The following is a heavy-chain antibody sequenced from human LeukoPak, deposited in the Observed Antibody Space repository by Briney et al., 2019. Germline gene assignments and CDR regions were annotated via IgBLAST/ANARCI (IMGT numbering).Heavy chain of an antibody. V-gene: IGHV3-73*01. CDR2: VRSKANSYAT. D-gene: IGHD3-22*01. J-gene: IGHJ6*03. CDR1: GFTFSGSA. Sequence: GGSLRLSCAASGFTFSGSAMHWVRQASGKGLEWVGRVRSKANSYATAYAASVKGRFTISRDDSKNTAYLQMNCLKTEDTAVYYCTSTMIDYYYYYMDVWGKGTTVTVSS. CDR3: TSTMIDYYYYYMDV.